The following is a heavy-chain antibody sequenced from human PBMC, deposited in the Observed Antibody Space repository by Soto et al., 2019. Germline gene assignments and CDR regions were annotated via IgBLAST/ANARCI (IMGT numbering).Heavy chain of an antibody. CDR1: GGSISSSSYY. J-gene: IGHJ4*02. CDR3: ARRFIAARPFDY. CDR2: IYYSGST. D-gene: IGHD6-6*01. Sequence: TSETLSLTCTVSGGSISSSSYYWGWIRQPPGKGLEWIGSIYYSGSTYYNPSLKSRVTISVDTSKNQFSLKLSSVTAADTAVYYCARRFIAARPFDYWGQGTLVTVSS. V-gene: IGHV4-39*01.